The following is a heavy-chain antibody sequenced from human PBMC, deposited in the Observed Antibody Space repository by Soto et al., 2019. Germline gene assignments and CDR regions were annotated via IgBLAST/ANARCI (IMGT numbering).Heavy chain of an antibody. Sequence: SETLSLTCTVSGGSISSYYWSWIRQPPGKGLEWIGYIYYSGSTNYNPSLKSRVTISVDTSKNQFSLKLSSVTAADTAVYYCARMGRQLENVIDYWGQGTLVTVSS. V-gene: IGHV4-59*01. J-gene: IGHJ4*02. CDR3: ARMGRQLENVIDY. D-gene: IGHD6-6*01. CDR2: IYYSGST. CDR1: GGSISSYY.